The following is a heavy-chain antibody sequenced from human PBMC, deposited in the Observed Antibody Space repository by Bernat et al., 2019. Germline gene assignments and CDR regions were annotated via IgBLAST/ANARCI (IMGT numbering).Heavy chain of an antibody. CDR1: GGSISSSSYY. CDR3: ANRRDYSAIDY. V-gene: IGHV4-39*01. J-gene: IGHJ4*02. D-gene: IGHD4-17*01. CDR2: IYYSGST. Sequence: QLQLQESGPGLVKPSETLSLTCTVSGGSISSSSYYWGWIRQPPGKGLEWIGSIYYSGSTYYNPSLKSRVTISVDTSKNQFSLKLSSVTAADTAVYYCANRRDYSAIDYWGQGTLVTVSS.